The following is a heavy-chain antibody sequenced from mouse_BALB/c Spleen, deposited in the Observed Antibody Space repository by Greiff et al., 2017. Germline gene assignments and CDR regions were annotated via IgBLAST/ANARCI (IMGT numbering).Heavy chain of an antibody. V-gene: IGHV1-26*01. CDR2: INPYNGAT. Sequence: EVQLQQSGPELVKPGASVKISCKASGYSFTGYYMHWVKQSHVKSLEWIGRINPYNGATSYNQNFKDKASLTVDKSSSTAYMELHSLTSEDSAVYYCARFPYYYGSSFDYWGQGTTLTVSS. J-gene: IGHJ2*01. D-gene: IGHD1-1*01. CDR1: GYSFTGYY. CDR3: ARFPYYYGSSFDY.